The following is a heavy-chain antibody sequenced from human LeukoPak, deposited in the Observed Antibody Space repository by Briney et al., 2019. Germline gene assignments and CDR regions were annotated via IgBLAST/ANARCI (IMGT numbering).Heavy chain of an antibody. V-gene: IGHV1-8*01. CDR3: ARSVYTIIAVAEGATNWFDP. CDR1: GYTFNSYD. D-gene: IGHD6-19*01. J-gene: IGHJ5*02. CDR2: MNPNSGNT. Sequence: ASVKVSCKASGYTFNSYDINWVRQATGQGLEWMGWMNPNSGNTGYAQKFQGRVNMTRDTAISTVYMEVSSLRSEDTAVYYCARSVYTIIAVAEGATNWFDPWGQGTLVTVSS.